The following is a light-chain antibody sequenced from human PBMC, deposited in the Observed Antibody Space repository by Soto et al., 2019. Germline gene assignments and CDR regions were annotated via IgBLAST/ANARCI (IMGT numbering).Light chain of an antibody. J-gene: IGLJ3*02. CDR3: CSYAGSSTFE. CDR1: SSDVGSYNL. CDR2: EGS. Sequence: QSALTQPASVSGSPGQSITISCTGTSSDVGSYNLVSWYQQHPGKAPKLMIYEGSKRPSGVSNRFSGSESGNTASLTISGLQAEDEADYYCCSYAGSSTFEFGGGTELTVL. V-gene: IGLV2-23*03.